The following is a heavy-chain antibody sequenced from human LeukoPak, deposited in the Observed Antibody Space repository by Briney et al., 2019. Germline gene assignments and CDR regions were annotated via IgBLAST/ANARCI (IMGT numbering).Heavy chain of an antibody. J-gene: IGHJ4*02. D-gene: IGHD6-19*01. CDR3: AKDRGEQWLVTSFDY. V-gene: IGHV3-23*01. CDR1: GFTFSSYA. CDR2: ISGGSGNT. Sequence: PGGSLRLSCAASGFTFSSYAMSWVRQSPGKGLEWVSGISGGSGNTEYADSVKGRFTISRDNSKNTLYLQMNSLRPEDTAVYYCAKDRGEQWLVTSFDYWGQGTLVTVSS.